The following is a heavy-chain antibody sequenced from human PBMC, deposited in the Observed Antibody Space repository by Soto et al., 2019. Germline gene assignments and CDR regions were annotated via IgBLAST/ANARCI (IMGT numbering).Heavy chain of an antibody. CDR1: GFTFRTYG. CDR2: VSYDGSRQ. D-gene: IGHD2-2*03. V-gene: IGHV3-30*18. CDR3: AKGQIPGSTGSPGYFDS. Sequence: GGSLRLSCAASGFTFRTYGMHWVRQAPGKGLEWVAVVSYDGSRQYYRESVRGRFIISRDNSKNTLSLQMNSLRPEDTSVYFCAKGQIPGSTGSPGYFDSWGQGAVVTVSS. J-gene: IGHJ4*02.